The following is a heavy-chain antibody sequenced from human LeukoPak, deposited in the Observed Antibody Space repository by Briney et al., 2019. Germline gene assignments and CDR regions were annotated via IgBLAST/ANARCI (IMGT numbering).Heavy chain of an antibody. CDR3: AREQQQLAFDY. CDR1: GYTFTGYY. Sequence: GASVKVSCKASGYTFTGYYMHWVRQAPGQGLEWMGWINPNSGGTSYAQKFQGWVTMTRDTSISTAYMELSRLRSDDTAVYYCAREQQQLAFDYWGQGTLVTVSS. D-gene: IGHD6-13*01. V-gene: IGHV1-2*04. J-gene: IGHJ4*02. CDR2: INPNSGGT.